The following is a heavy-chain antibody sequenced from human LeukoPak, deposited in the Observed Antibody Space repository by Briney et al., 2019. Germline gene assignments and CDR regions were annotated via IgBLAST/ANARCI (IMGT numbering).Heavy chain of an antibody. CDR3: AKYYYYGSGSYYNHFDY. J-gene: IGHJ4*02. CDR1: GFTFSSYG. CDR2: ISGSGGST. V-gene: IGHV3-23*01. Sequence: QPGGTLRPSCAASGFTFSSYGMSWVRQAPGKGLEWVSAISGSGGSTYYADSVKGRFTISRDNSKNTLYLQMNSLRAEDTAIYYCAKYYYYGSGSYYNHFDYWGQGTLVTVSS. D-gene: IGHD3-10*01.